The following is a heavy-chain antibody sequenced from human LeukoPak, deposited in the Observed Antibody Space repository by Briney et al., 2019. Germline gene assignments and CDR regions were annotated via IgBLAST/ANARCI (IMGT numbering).Heavy chain of an antibody. D-gene: IGHD5-24*01. V-gene: IGHV3-53*01. CDR1: GLTVSSNY. CDR2: IYSGGSGGST. Sequence: GGSLRLSCAASGLTVSSNYMSWVRQAPGKGLEWVSVIYSGGSGGSTYYADSVKGRFTISRDNSKNTLYLQMNSLRAEDTAMYYCARVEMATLSFDYWGQGTLVTVSS. CDR3: ARVEMATLSFDY. J-gene: IGHJ4*02.